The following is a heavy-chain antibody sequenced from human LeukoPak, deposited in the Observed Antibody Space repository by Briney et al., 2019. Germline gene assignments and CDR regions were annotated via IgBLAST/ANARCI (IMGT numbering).Heavy chain of an antibody. Sequence: GGSLRLSCAASGFTFSNYWMMWLRQAPGKGLEWVANIRPDGGQINFVDSVKGRFTISRDDAKNSLYLQMNTLRAEDTGVYYCARDMVQGTTRGIDYWGQGTLVTVSS. CDR2: IRPDGGQI. V-gene: IGHV3-7*01. CDR3: ARDMVQGTTRGIDY. CDR1: GFTFSNYW. J-gene: IGHJ4*02. D-gene: IGHD1-1*01.